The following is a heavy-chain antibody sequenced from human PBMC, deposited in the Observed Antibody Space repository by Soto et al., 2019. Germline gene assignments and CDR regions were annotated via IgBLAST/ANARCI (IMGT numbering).Heavy chain of an antibody. D-gene: IGHD6-6*01. CDR2: IIPILGIA. CDR1: GGTFSSYT. J-gene: IGHJ4*02. CDR3: ARAHEYSSSSDTFYFDY. Sequence: QVQLVQSGAEVKKPGSSVKVSCKASGGTFSSYTLSWVRQAPGQGLEWMGRIIPILGIANYAQKFQGRVTITADKSTSTAYMELSSLRSEDTAVYYCARAHEYSSSSDTFYFDYWGQGTLVTVSS. V-gene: IGHV1-69*02.